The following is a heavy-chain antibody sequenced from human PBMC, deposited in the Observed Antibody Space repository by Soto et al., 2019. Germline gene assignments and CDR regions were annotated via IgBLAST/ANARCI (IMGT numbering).Heavy chain of an antibody. CDR2: IGGGDGST. J-gene: IGHJ3*02. CDR3: AKGILVKLPGTRTFDI. D-gene: IGHD6-13*01. Sequence: EVQLLESGGGLVQPGGSLRLSCAASGFTFINYAMSWVRQAPGKGLEWVSTIGGGDGSTYYADSVKGRFTISRDNSNSALYLQMNSLRVGDTAIYYCAKGILVKLPGTRTFDIWGQGTMVIVSS. V-gene: IGHV3-23*01. CDR1: GFTFINYA.